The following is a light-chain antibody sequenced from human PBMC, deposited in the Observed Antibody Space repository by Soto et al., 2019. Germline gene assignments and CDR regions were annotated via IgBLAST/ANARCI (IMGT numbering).Light chain of an antibody. CDR1: QTISTW. J-gene: IGKJ3*01. CDR3: QQYSSYPLVS. CDR2: RAS. Sequence: DIQLTQSPSTLSASVGDRVSITCRASQTISTWLAWYQQKPGKPPTLLIYRASSLESGVPSRFSGSGSGTEFTLTIDRLQPDDFATYYCQQYSSYPLVSFGPGTKVDIK. V-gene: IGKV1-5*03.